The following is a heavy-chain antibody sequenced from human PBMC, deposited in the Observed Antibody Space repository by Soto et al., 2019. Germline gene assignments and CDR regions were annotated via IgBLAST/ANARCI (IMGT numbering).Heavy chain of an antibody. D-gene: IGHD4-17*01. CDR3: ARRYGGAIDY. V-gene: IGHV4-34*01. J-gene: IGHJ4*02. CDR1: GGSFSGYY. Sequence: SETLSLTCAVYGGSFSGYYWNWIRQPPGKGLEWIGEINHSGSTNYNPSLKSRVTISVDTSKNQFSLKLSSVTAADTAVYYCARRYGGAIDYWGQGTLVTVS. CDR2: INHSGST.